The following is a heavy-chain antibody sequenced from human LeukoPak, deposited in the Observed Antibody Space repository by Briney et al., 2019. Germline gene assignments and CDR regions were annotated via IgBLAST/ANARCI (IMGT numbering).Heavy chain of an antibody. V-gene: IGHV3-30-3*01. CDR2: ISYDGSNK. Sequence: GGSLRLSCAASGFTFSSYAMHWVRQAPGKGLGWVAVISYDGSNKYYADSVKGRFTISRDNSKNTLYLQMNSLRAEDTAVYYCARDSSGWYLVGYFDYWGQGTLVTVSS. J-gene: IGHJ4*02. CDR1: GFTFSSYA. CDR3: ARDSSGWYLVGYFDY. D-gene: IGHD6-19*01.